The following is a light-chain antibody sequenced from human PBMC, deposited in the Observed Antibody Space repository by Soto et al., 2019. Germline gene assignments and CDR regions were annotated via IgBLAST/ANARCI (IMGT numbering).Light chain of an antibody. V-gene: IGKV1-8*01. CDR1: QGISSY. Sequence: AIRMTQSPSSFSASTGDRVTITCRASQGISSYLAWYQQKPGKAPNLLIYAASTLQSGVPSRFSGSASGTDFTLTISCLLSEDFATYYCQQYYSYPLTFGGGTKVEIK. J-gene: IGKJ4*01. CDR2: AAS. CDR3: QQYYSYPLT.